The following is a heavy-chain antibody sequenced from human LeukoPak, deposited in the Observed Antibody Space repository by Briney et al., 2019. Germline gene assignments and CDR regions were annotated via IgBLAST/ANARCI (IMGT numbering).Heavy chain of an antibody. D-gene: IGHD2-21*02. J-gene: IGHJ4*02. CDR1: GYTFTGYY. CDR3: ARSGDYGGESLFY. Sequence: ASVKVSCKASGYTFTGYYMHWVRQAPGQGLEWMAWINPNSGGTNYAQKFQGRVTMTRDTSISTAYMELSRLRSDDTAVYYCARSGDYGGESLFYWGQGTLVTVSS. V-gene: IGHV1-2*02. CDR2: INPNSGGT.